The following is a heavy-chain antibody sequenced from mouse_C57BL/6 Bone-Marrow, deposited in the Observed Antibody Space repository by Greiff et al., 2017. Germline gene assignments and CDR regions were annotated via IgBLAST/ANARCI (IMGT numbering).Heavy chain of an antibody. J-gene: IGHJ4*01. D-gene: IGHD2-1*01. Sequence: DVMLVESGGDLVKPGGSLKLSCAASGFTFSSYCMSWVRQTPDQRLEWVATINSGGSYTYYPDSVKGRFTISRDNAKNTLYLQMSSLKSEDTARYCCARHGADGNYAMDYWGQGTSVTVSA. V-gene: IGHV5-6*02. CDR3: ARHGADGNYAMDY. CDR2: INSGGSYT. CDR1: GFTFSSYC.